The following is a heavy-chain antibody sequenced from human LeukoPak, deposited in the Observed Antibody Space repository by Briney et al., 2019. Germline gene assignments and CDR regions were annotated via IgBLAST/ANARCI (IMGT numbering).Heavy chain of an antibody. CDR2: IYSGGST. J-gene: IGHJ3*02. CDR3: ASYCGGDCYFAFDI. Sequence: PGGSLRLSCAASGFTVSSNYMSGVGQAPGKGLEWVSVIYSGGSTYYVDCVKGRFTISRDNSKNALYLQMNSLRAEDTAVYYCASYCGGDCYFAFDIWGQGTMVTVSS. D-gene: IGHD2-21*02. CDR1: GFTVSSNY. V-gene: IGHV3-53*01.